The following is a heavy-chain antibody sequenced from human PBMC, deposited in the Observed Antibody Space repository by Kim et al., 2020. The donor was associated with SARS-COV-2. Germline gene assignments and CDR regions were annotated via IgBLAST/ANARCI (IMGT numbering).Heavy chain of an antibody. J-gene: IGHJ2*01. V-gene: IGHV1-46*01. CDR3: ARGGQQLADWYFDL. D-gene: IGHD6-13*01. Sequence: AQEFKGRVTMTRDTSTGTVYMELSSLRSEDTAVYYCARGGQQLADWYFDLWGRGTLVTVSS.